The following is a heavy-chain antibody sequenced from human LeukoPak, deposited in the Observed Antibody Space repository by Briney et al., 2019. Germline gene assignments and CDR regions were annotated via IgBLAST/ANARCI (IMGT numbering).Heavy chain of an antibody. CDR3: AKGIYSSGWSYFDY. Sequence: GGSLRLSCAASGFTFSSSAMSWVRQAPGKGLEWVSTLSGSGITTYYADSVKGRFTISRDNSKNTLYLQMNSLRAEDTAVYYCAKGIYSSGWSYFDYWGQGTLVTVSS. V-gene: IGHV3-23*01. J-gene: IGHJ4*02. CDR2: LSGSGITT. CDR1: GFTFSSSA. D-gene: IGHD6-19*01.